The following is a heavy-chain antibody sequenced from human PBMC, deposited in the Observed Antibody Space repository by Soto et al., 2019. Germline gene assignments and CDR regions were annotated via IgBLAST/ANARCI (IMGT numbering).Heavy chain of an antibody. CDR1: GFTFSNYA. D-gene: IGHD4-17*01. V-gene: IGHV3-30-3*01. J-gene: IGHJ4*02. Sequence: GSLRLSCVASGFTFSNYAMNWVRQAPGKGLEWVAVISYDGSNKYYADSVKGRITISRDNSRNTLYLQMNNLRAEDTAMYYCARDLGNNYGSFAYWGQGT. CDR2: ISYDGSNK. CDR3: ARDLGNNYGSFAY.